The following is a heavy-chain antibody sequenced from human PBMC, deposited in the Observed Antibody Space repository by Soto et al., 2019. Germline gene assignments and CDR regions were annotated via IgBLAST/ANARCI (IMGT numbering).Heavy chain of an antibody. CDR2: VSNDGTNK. CDR1: GFSFNTYA. J-gene: IGHJ4*02. CDR3: ARDLEMATGEGRFDY. V-gene: IGHV3-30-3*01. Sequence: VQLEESGGGVVQPGRSLRLSCTASGFSFNTYAMQWVRQTPGRGLEWVAVVSNDGTNKFYADSVRGRFTISRDNSKNTMYLEMSSLRPEDTAIYYCARDLEMATGEGRFDYWGQGTLVTVSS. D-gene: IGHD5-12*01.